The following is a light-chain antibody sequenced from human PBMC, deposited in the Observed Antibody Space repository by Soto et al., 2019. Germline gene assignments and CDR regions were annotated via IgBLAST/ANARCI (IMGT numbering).Light chain of an antibody. Sequence: QSVLTQPPSVSGTPGQRVTLFCSGRSSNIGSHYVYWYQQLPGRAPKNLIFKSDQMPSGVPDRFSGSKSGTTASVAISGLRSEDEASYYCSSWDNDLTAWVFGGGTKLTVL. J-gene: IGLJ3*02. CDR3: SSWDNDLTAWV. V-gene: IGLV1-47*01. CDR2: KSD. CDR1: SSNIGSHY.